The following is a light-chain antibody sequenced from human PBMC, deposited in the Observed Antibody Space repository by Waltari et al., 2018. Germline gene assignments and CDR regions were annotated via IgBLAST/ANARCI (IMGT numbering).Light chain of an antibody. CDR3: QAWDNSTAV. CDR2: QDR. V-gene: IGLV3-1*01. J-gene: IGLJ2*01. CDR1: KLGDKY. Sequence: SYELTQPPSVSVSPGQTASITCSGNKLGDKYACWYPQKPGQSPVLVSYQDRKRPSGIPERFSGSNSGNTATLTISGTQAMDEADYYCQAWDNSTAVFGGGTKLTVL.